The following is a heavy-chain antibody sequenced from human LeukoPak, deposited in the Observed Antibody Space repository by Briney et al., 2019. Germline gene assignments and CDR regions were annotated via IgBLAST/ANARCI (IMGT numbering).Heavy chain of an antibody. CDR2: IYYSGST. J-gene: IGHJ4*02. CDR1: GGSISSTSYY. CDR3: ARLPAGTWYFDY. Sequence: SETLPLTCTVSGGSISSTSYYWGWIRQPPGKGLGWVAMIYYSGSTYYNPSLKSRVSISVDTSKNQVSLKVSSVTATDTAVYYCARLPAGTWYFDYWGLGTLVTVSS. D-gene: IGHD6-13*01. V-gene: IGHV4-39*01.